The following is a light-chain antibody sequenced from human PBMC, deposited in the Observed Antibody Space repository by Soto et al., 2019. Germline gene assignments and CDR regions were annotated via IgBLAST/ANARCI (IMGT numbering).Light chain of an antibody. V-gene: IGLV1-40*01. J-gene: IGLJ2*01. CDR1: SSNIGAGYD. Sequence: QAVVTQPPSVSGAPGQRVTIACTGSSSNIGAGYDVHWYQQPPGTAPKLLIYANSNRPSGVPDRFSGSKPGTSASLAITGLQAEDEADYYCQSYDSSLSGSVFGGGTKLTVL. CDR2: ANS. CDR3: QSYDSSLSGSV.